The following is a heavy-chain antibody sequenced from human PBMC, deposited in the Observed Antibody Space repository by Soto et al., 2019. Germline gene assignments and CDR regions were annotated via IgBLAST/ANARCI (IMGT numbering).Heavy chain of an antibody. CDR2: INAGNGNT. D-gene: IGHD3-9*01. Sequence: ASVKVSCKASGYTFTSYAMHWVRQAPGQRLEWMGWINAGNGNTKYSQKFQGRVTITRITSASTAYMELSSLRSEDTAVCYCARDSYDILTGYYIDWFDPWGQGTLVTVSS. J-gene: IGHJ5*02. V-gene: IGHV1-3*01. CDR3: ARDSYDILTGYYIDWFDP. CDR1: GYTFTSYA.